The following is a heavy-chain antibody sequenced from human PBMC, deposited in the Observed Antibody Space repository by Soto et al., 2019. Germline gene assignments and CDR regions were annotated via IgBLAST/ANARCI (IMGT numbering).Heavy chain of an antibody. J-gene: IGHJ5*02. CDR2: IYYSGST. D-gene: IGHD3-22*01. V-gene: IGHV4-61*01. Sequence: SETLSLTCTVSGGSVSSGSYYWSWIRQPPGKGLEWIGYIYYSGSTNYNPSLKSRVTISGDTSKNQFSLKLSSVTAADTAMDYWESDPGGYQNWFDPWGQGTLVTVCS. CDR3: ESDPGGYQNWFDP. CDR1: GGSVSSGSYY.